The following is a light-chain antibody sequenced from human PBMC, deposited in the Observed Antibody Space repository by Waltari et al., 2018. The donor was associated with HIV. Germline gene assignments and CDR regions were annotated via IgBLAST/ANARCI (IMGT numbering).Light chain of an antibody. Sequence: QSVLTQPPSASGTPAQRVTLSRSGGSSAIVSTTANWYQQLTGTAPKLIIYNTNQRPSGVPDRFSGSQSGTSASLAISGLQSEDEADYYCAAWDDGLIGYVLGTGTKVTVL. CDR2: NTN. CDR1: SSAIVSTT. CDR3: AAWDDGLIGYV. V-gene: IGLV1-44*01. J-gene: IGLJ1*01.